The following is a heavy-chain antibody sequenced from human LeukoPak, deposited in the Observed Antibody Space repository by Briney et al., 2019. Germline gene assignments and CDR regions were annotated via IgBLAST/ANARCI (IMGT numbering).Heavy chain of an antibody. Sequence: GGSLRLSCAASGFTFDDYAMHWVRHAPGKGVEWVSGISWNSGSIGYADSVKGRFTISRDNAKNSLYLQMNSLRAEDTALYYCASGIAVAGTRPGGYWGQGTLVTVSS. CDR2: ISWNSGSI. J-gene: IGHJ4*02. V-gene: IGHV3-9*01. CDR1: GFTFDDYA. CDR3: ASGIAVAGTRPGGY. D-gene: IGHD6-19*01.